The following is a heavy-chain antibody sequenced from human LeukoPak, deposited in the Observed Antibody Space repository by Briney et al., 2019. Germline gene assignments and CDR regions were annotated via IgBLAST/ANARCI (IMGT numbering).Heavy chain of an antibody. D-gene: IGHD6-19*01. CDR1: GYTFTSYG. J-gene: IGHJ3*02. V-gene: IGHV1-18*01. Sequence: ASVKVSSKASGYTFTSYGISWVRQAPGQGLEWMGWISAYNGNTNYAQKLQGRVTMTTDTSTSTAYMELRSLRSDDTAVYYCARDQGAVAGTSSAFDIWGQGTMVTVSS. CDR3: ARDQGAVAGTSSAFDI. CDR2: ISAYNGNT.